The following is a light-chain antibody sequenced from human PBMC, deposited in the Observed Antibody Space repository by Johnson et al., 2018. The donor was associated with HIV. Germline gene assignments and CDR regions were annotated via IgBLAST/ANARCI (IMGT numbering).Light chain of an antibody. Sequence: QSVLTQPPSVSAAPGQKVTISCSGNSCDIGNNYVSCHQQLPGTAPKLLIYDNNKRPSGIPDRISGSKSGTSATLGITGLQTGDEADYYCGTWYTRRSAGHAFGAGTNVTVL. J-gene: IGLJ1*01. CDR3: GTWYTRRSAGHA. CDR2: DNN. V-gene: IGLV1-51*01. CDR1: SCDIGNNY.